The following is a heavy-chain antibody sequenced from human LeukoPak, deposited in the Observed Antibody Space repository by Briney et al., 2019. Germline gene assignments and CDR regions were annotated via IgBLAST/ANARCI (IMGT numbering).Heavy chain of an antibody. D-gene: IGHD5-24*01. CDR1: GFTFSTYA. CDR3: TRVGYIDEGIDY. V-gene: IGHV3-23*01. J-gene: IGHJ4*02. CDR2: IFGSGATR. Sequence: GGSLRLSCAASGFTFSTYAMNWVRQAPGKGLEWVSVIFGSGATRYYADSVRGRFTIYRDNAKNSLYLQMNSLRAEDTAIYYCTRVGYIDEGIDYWGQGTLATVSS.